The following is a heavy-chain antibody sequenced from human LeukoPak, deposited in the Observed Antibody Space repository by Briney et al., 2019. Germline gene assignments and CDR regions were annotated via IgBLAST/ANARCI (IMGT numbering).Heavy chain of an antibody. CDR3: ARDRPPATAIQGRDY. V-gene: IGHV3-9*01. Sequence: GGSLRLSCAASGFTFDDYAMHWVRQAPGKGLEWVSGISWNSGSIGYADSVKGRFTISRDNAKNSLYLQMNSLRSEDTAVYYCARDRPPATAIQGRDYWGQGTLVTVSS. CDR2: ISWNSGSI. CDR1: GFTFDDYA. D-gene: IGHD2-2*02. J-gene: IGHJ4*02.